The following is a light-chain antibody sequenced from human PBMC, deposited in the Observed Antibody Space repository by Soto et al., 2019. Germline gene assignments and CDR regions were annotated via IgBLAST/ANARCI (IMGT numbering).Light chain of an antibody. CDR3: SSYTSSSTLV. J-gene: IGLJ2*01. CDR1: SSDVGGYNY. Sequence: QSALAQPASLSGSPGQSITISCTGTSSDVGGYNYVSWYQQHPGKAPKLMIYDVSNRPSGVSDRFSGSKSGNTASLTISGLQGEDEADYYCSSYTSSSTLVLGGGTKLTVL. V-gene: IGLV2-14*01. CDR2: DVS.